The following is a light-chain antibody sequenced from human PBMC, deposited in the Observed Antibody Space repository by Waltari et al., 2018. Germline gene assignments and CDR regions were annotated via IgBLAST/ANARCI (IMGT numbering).Light chain of an antibody. CDR3: QSFDSSLSASV. CDR2: GST. J-gene: IGLJ3*02. V-gene: IGLV1-40*01. Sequence: QSVLTQPPSMSGAPGQKVTIPCTGGSSNFGAGYDVHWYQQFPGAAPKLLTFGSTSRASGVPGRFSGSKSGTSASLAIAGLQSEDEAVYYCQSFDSSLSASVFGGGTKLTVL. CDR1: SSNFGAGYD.